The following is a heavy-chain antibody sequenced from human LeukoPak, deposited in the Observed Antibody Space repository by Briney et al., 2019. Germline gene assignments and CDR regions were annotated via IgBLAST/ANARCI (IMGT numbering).Heavy chain of an antibody. CDR3: STLESAYSDY. Sequence: SETLSLTCTVSGGSISSYYWNWIRQPPGKGLEWIGYIYYSGSTNYNPSLKSRITMSVDTSKNQFSLKLSSVTAADTAVYYCSTLESAYSDYWGQGTLVTVSS. CDR2: IYYSGST. CDR1: GGSISSYY. V-gene: IGHV4-59*01. D-gene: IGHD3-3*01. J-gene: IGHJ4*02.